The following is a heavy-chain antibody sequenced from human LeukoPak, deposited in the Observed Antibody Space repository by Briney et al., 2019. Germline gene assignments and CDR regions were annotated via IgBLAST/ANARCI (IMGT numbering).Heavy chain of an antibody. CDR3: VRARAGGLDY. CDR2: LSFDGAHK. V-gene: IGHV3-30*04. CDR1: GFTFRLYA. J-gene: IGHJ4*02. Sequence: GGSLRLSCAASGFTFRLYAVHWVRQAPGRGLEWVAVLSFDGAHKYYAESVKGRFTISKDNSNNTLFLQMDSLRLEDTALYYCVRARAGGLDYWGQGTLVTVSS. D-gene: IGHD3-16*01.